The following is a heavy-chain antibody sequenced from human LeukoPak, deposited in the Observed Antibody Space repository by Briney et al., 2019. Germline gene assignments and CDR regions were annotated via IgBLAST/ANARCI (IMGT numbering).Heavy chain of an antibody. J-gene: IGHJ6*03. V-gene: IGHV3-7*01. CDR1: GFTFSSYW. CDR3: ARFAEVYYYVDV. D-gene: IGHD2-21*01. Sequence: GGSLRLSCAASGFTFSSYWMSWVRQAPGKGLEWVANIKQDGSEKYYVDSVKGRFTISRDNAKKSLCLQMDSLRAEDTAVYFCARFAEVYYYVDVWGTGTTVIVSS. CDR2: IKQDGSEK.